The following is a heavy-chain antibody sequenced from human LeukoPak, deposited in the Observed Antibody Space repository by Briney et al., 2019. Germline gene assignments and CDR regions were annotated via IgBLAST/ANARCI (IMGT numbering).Heavy chain of an antibody. D-gene: IGHD2-2*02. CDR3: ARRVKRAYTT. V-gene: IGHV4-30-2*01. J-gene: IGHJ5*02. Sequence: SETLSLTCTVSGGSISSGGYYWSWIRQPPGKGLEWIGYIYHSGSTYYNPSLKSRVTISVDRSKNQFSLKLSSVTAADTAVYYCARRVKRAYTTWGQGTLVTVSS. CDR1: GGSISSGGYY. CDR2: IYHSGST.